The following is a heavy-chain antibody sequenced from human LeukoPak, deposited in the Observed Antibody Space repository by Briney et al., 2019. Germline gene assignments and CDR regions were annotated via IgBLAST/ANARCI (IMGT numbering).Heavy chain of an antibody. V-gene: IGHV4-34*01. CDR3: ARSSPWDNWFDP. CDR1: SGSFSGYY. CDR2: INHSGST. Sequence: SETLSLTCAVYSGSFSGYYWSWICQPPGKGLEWIGEINHSGSTNYNPSLKSRVTISVDTSKNQFSLKLSSVTAADTAVYYCARSSPWDNWFDPWGQGTLVTVSS. D-gene: IGHD1-26*01. J-gene: IGHJ5*02.